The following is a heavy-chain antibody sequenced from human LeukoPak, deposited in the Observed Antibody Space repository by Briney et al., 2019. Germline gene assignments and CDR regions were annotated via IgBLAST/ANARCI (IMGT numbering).Heavy chain of an antibody. CDR2: ASFDSSHK. CDR1: GFSLETYG. CDR3: VRAYCSASDCFDAFDL. Sequence: GRSLRLSCVASGFSLETYGMHWVRQAPGKGLEWLTVASFDSSHKSYADSVKGRFSISRDNSANTVFLQMNSLRSEDTAVYHFVRAYCSASDCFDAFDLWGQGTLVRVSS. D-gene: IGHD2-15*01. J-gene: IGHJ3*01. V-gene: IGHV3-30*03.